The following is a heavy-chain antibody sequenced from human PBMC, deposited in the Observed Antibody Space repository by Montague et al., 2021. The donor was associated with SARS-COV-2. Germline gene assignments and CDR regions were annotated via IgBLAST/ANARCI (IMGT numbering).Heavy chain of an antibody. J-gene: IGHJ4*02. CDR3: ARVRGGFLEWLLYFDY. Sequence: TLSLTCTVSGGSISSGGYYWSWIRQHPGKGLEWIGYIYYSGSTYYNPSLKSRVTISVDTSKNQFSLKLSSVTAADTAVYYCARVRGGFLEWLLYFDYRGQGTLVTVSS. D-gene: IGHD3-3*01. CDR1: GGSISSGGYY. CDR2: IYYSGST. V-gene: IGHV4-31*03.